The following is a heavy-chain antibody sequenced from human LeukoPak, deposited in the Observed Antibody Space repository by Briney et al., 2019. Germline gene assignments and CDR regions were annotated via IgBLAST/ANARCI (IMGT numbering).Heavy chain of an antibody. CDR3: AKDRDYSSSGASVDY. V-gene: IGHV3-9*01. CDR2: ISWNSGSI. CDR1: GFIFDDYA. Sequence: GGSLRLSCAASGFIFDDYAMHWVRQAPGKSLEWVSGISWNSGSIGYADSVKGRFTISRDNAKNSLYLQMNSLRAEDTALYYCAKDRDYSSSGASVDYWGRGTLVTVSS. D-gene: IGHD6-6*01. J-gene: IGHJ4*02.